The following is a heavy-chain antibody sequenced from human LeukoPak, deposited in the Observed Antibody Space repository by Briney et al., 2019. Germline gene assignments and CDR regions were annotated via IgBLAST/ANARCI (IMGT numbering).Heavy chain of an antibody. CDR2: IYHSGST. V-gene: IGHV4-4*02. CDR1: GGSISSSNW. J-gene: IGHJ4*02. CDR3: ARETGYSSSWYDY. D-gene: IGHD6-13*01. Sequence: SETLSLTCAVSGGSISSSNWWSWVRQPPGKGLEWIGEIYHSGSTSYNPSLKSRVTISVDKSKNQFSLKLSSVTAADTAVYYCARETGYSSSWYDYWGQGTLVTVSS.